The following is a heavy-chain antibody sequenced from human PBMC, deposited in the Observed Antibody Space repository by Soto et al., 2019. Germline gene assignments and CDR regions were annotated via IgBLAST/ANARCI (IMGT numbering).Heavy chain of an antibody. CDR2: IRSKAYGGTT. D-gene: IGHD3-10*01. CDR3: TRDRYGSGSYYHIYYYYYMDV. CDR1: GFTFGDYA. J-gene: IGHJ6*03. V-gene: IGHV3-49*03. Sequence: GGSLRLSCTASGFTFGDYAMSWFRQAPGKGLEWVGFIRSKAYGGTTEYAASVKGRFTISRDDSKSIAYLQMNSLKTEDTAVYYCTRDRYGSGSYYHIYYYYYMDVWGKGTTVTVSS.